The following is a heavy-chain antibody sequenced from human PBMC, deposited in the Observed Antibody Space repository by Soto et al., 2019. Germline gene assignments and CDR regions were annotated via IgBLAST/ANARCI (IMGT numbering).Heavy chain of an antibody. CDR2: IIPILGIA. CDR3: ARDPPRGRAVAGTV. J-gene: IGHJ4*02. CDR1: GGTFSSYT. V-gene: IGHV1-69*08. D-gene: IGHD6-19*01. Sequence: QVQLVQSGAEVKKPGSSVKVSCKASGGTFSSYTISWVRQAPGQGLEWMGRIIPILGIANYAQKVQGRVTITADKSTSTAYMELSSLRSEDTAVYYCARDPPRGRAVAGTVWGQGTLVTVSS.